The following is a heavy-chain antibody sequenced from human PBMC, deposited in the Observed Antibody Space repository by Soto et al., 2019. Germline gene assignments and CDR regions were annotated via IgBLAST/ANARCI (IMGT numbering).Heavy chain of an antibody. Sequence: SGPTLVNPTQTLTLTCTFSGFSLSTSGVGVGWIRQPPGKALEWLALIYWDDDKRYIPSLKSRLTITKDTSKNQVVLTMTNMDPVDTATYYCVHSRAQQLVGSGWFGATPGALVYWGQGALVTVSS. CDR1: GFSLSTSGVG. CDR3: VHSRAQQLVGSGWFGATPGALVY. V-gene: IGHV2-5*02. D-gene: IGHD6-19*01. CDR2: IYWDDDK. J-gene: IGHJ4*02.